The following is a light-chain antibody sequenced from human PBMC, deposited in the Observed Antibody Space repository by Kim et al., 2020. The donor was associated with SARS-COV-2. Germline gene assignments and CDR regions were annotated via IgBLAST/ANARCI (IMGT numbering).Light chain of an antibody. V-gene: IGLV1-40*01. CDR2: SND. Sequence: QRLTISCSGTGSNIGSDYVVHWYHQLPGAAPTVVIYSNDKRPSGVPDRFSGSQSGPSASLAITGLQPDDEGYYYCQSYDSNLGGAVFGGGTQLTVL. CDR1: GSNIGSDYV. CDR3: QSYDSNLGGAV. J-gene: IGLJ3*02.